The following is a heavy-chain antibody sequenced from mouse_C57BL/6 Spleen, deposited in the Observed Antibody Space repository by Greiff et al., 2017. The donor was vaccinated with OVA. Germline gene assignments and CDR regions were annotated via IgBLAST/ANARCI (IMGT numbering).Heavy chain of an antibody. CDR2: INPSTGGT. Sequence: VQLKQSGPELVKPGASVKISCKASGYSFTGYYMNWVKQSPEKSLEWIGEINPSTGGTTYNQKFKAKATLTVDKSSSTAYMQFKSLTSEDSAVYYCARRGLRAMDYWGQGTSVTVSS. D-gene: IGHD3-1*01. CDR3: ARRGLRAMDY. CDR1: GYSFTGYY. V-gene: IGHV1-42*01. J-gene: IGHJ4*01.